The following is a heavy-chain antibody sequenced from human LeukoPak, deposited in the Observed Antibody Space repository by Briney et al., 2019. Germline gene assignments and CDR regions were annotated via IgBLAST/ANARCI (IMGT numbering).Heavy chain of an antibody. Sequence: SETLSLTCTVSGGSISSYYWSWIRQPPGKGLEWIGYIYYSGSTNYNPSLKSRVTISVDTSKNQFSLKLSSVTAADTAVYYCARAGLRFLEWLPTGIWGQGTMVTVSS. CDR3: ARAGLRFLEWLPTGI. V-gene: IGHV4-59*08. CDR1: GGSISSYY. J-gene: IGHJ3*02. D-gene: IGHD3-3*01. CDR2: IYYSGST.